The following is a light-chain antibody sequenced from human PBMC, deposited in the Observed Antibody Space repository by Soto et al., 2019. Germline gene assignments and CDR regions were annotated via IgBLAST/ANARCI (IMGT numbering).Light chain of an antibody. J-gene: IGLJ1*01. CDR2: EVS. Sequence: QSALTQPASVSGSPGQSFTISCTGTSSDGGNYNLVSWYQQHPGKAPKLMIYEVSKRPSGVSSRFSGSKSGNTASLTISGLQAEDEADYYCYSYAGGDTYYVFGTGTKVTVL. V-gene: IGLV2-23*02. CDR3: YSYAGGDTYYV. CDR1: SSDGGNYNL.